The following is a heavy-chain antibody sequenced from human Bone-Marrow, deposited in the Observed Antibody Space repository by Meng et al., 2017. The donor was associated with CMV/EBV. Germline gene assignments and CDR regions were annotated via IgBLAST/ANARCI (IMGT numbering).Heavy chain of an antibody. V-gene: IGHV1-46*01. D-gene: IGHD2-2*01. Sequence: YYMHWGRQAPSQGLEWMGIINPSGGSTSYAQKFQGRVTMTRNTSTSKVYMELSSLRSEETAVYYCARTSDGSRDIVVVPAAHPLGYWGQGTLVTVSS. CDR1: YY. CDR2: INPSGGST. J-gene: IGHJ4*02. CDR3: ARTSDGSRDIVVVPAAHPLGY.